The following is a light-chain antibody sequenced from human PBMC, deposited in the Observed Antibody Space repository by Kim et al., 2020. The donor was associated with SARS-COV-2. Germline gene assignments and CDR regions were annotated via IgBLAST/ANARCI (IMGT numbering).Light chain of an antibody. CDR1: RSVSSSY. CDR2: GAS. CDR3: QQYGSSPLT. V-gene: IGKV3-20*01. Sequence: EIVLTQSPFTAALSPGDRASLSCRASRSVSSSYLAWYQQKPGQAPRLLIYGASSRATGIPDRFSGSGSRTDFALTISRLEPEDVAVYYCQQYGSSPLTFGGGNKVDIK. J-gene: IGKJ4*01.